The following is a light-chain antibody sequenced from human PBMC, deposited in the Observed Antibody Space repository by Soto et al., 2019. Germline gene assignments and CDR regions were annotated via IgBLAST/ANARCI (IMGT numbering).Light chain of an antibody. CDR2: EVS. Sequence: QSALTQPASVSASPGQSITISCTGTSSDVGAYDSVSWYQQHPGKAPKLMIYEVSNRPSGDSNRFSGSKSGNTASLTISGLQAEDEAVYYCSSDTSGGTWVFGGGTQLTVL. CDR3: SSDTSGGTWV. V-gene: IGLV2-14*01. J-gene: IGLJ3*02. CDR1: SSDVGAYDS.